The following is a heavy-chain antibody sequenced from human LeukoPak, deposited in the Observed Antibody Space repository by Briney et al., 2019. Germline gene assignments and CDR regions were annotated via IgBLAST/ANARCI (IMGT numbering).Heavy chain of an antibody. CDR3: ARNKHRNWFDP. J-gene: IGHJ5*02. V-gene: IGHV4-34*01. CDR2: INHSGST. CDR1: GGSFSGYY. D-gene: IGHD1/OR15-1a*01. Sequence: KASETLSLTCAVYGGSFSGYYWSWIRQPPGKGLEWIGEINHSGSTNYNPSLKSRVTISVDTSKNQFSLKLSSVTAADTAVYYCARNKHRNWFDPWGQGTLVTVSS.